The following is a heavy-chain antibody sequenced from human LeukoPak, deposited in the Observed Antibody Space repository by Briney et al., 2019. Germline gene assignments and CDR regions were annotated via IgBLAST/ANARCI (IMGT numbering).Heavy chain of an antibody. J-gene: IGHJ4*02. V-gene: IGHV3-15*01. D-gene: IGHD3-22*01. CDR3: TTQRSDYYDSSGYYYDY. CDR1: GFTFSNAW. Sequence: RTGGSLRLSCAASGFTFSNAWMSWVRQAPGKGLEWVGRIKSKTDGGTTDYAAPVKGRFTISRDDSKNTLYLQMNSLKTEDTAVYYCTTQRSDYYDSSGYYYDYWGQGTLVTVSS. CDR2: IKSKTDGGTT.